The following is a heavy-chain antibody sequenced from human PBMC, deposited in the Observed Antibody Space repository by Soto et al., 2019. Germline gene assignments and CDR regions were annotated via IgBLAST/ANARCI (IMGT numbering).Heavy chain of an antibody. D-gene: IGHD3-9*01. CDR3: AKVRSSGYSVFDY. Sequence: GGSLRLSCAASGFTFSNYGMSWVRQAPGKGLDWVSGFTGNGDDTYYADSVKGRFTISRDNSRNTVYLQMHSLRAEDTAVYYCAKVRSSGYSVFDYWGQGTLVTVSS. CDR2: FTGNGDDT. V-gene: IGHV3-23*01. J-gene: IGHJ4*02. CDR1: GFTFSNYG.